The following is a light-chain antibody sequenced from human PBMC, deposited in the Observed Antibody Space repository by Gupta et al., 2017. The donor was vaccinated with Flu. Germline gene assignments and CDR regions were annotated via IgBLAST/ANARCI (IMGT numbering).Light chain of an antibody. V-gene: IGLV2-8*01. J-gene: IGLJ1*01. CDR3: TSYAGSNNGV. CDR1: SSDVGGYNY. CDR2: EVN. Sequence: VTISCTGTSSDVGGYNYVSLHQQHPAKPHILMIYEVNKRPAGVPGRFSGSKSGITASLTVSAPKEEDEADYYFTSYAGSNNGVSGTGTKVTVL.